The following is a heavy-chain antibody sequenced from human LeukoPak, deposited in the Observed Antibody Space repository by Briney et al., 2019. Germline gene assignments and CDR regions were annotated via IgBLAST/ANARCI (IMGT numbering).Heavy chain of an antibody. CDR3: AKDDIESSKGIFGVARTNWFDP. D-gene: IGHD3-3*01. J-gene: IGHJ5*02. CDR2: ISGSGGST. V-gene: IGHV3-23*01. Sequence: HPGGSLRLSCAASGFTFSSYAMSWVRQAPGKGLEWVSAISGSGGSTYYADSVKGRFTISRDNSKNTLYLQMNSLRAEDTAVYYCAKDDIESSKGIFGVARTNWFDPWGQGTLVTVSS. CDR1: GFTFSSYA.